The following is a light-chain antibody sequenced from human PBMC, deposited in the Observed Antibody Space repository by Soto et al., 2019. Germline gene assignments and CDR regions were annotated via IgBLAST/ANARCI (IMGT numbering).Light chain of an antibody. Sequence: EIVLTQSPGTLSLSPGERATLSCRASQSVSSSYLAWYQQKSGQAPRLLIYGASSRATGIPDRFSGSGSGTDFTLTISRLQPEDFAVYHCQQYSTSPALTFGGGTKVEIK. V-gene: IGKV3-20*01. CDR1: QSVSSSY. J-gene: IGKJ4*01. CDR2: GAS. CDR3: QQYSTSPALT.